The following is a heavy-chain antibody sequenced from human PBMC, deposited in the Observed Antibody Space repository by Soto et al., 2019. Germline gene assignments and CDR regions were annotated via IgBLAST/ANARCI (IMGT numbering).Heavy chain of an antibody. Sequence: QVQLVQSGAEVKKPGASVKVSCKASGYTFSTYGLSWVRQAPGQGLEWMGWISAYNGNTNYAQKPQXXXIXXKDTSTTTAAMDLRSLRSDDTAVYYCARDAPPATYWAQGPLVTVSS. J-gene: IGHJ4*02. V-gene: IGHV1-18*01. CDR3: ARDAPPATY. CDR1: GYTFSTYG. CDR2: ISAYNGNT.